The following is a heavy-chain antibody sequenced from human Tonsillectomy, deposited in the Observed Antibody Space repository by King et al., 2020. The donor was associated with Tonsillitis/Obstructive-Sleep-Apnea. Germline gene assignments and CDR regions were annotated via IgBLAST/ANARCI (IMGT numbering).Heavy chain of an antibody. CDR2: INSDGSST. Sequence: VQLVESGGGLVQPGGSLRLSCAASGFTFSSYWMHWVRQAPGKGLVWVSRINSDGSSTSYADSVKGRFTISRDNAKNTLYLQMNSLRAEDTAVYYCARDRFVYDFWAARYMDVWGKGTTVTVSS. CDR1: GFTFSSYW. V-gene: IGHV3-74*01. CDR3: ARDRFVYDFWAARYMDV. J-gene: IGHJ6*03. D-gene: IGHD3-3*01.